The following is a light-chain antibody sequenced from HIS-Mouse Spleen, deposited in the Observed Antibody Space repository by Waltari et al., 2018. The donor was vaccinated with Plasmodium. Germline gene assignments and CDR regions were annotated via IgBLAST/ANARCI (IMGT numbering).Light chain of an antibody. V-gene: IGLV2-8*01. Sequence: QSALTQPPSAAGSPGQSVTISCTGTSSDVGGYNSVSWDQQPPGKAPKLMIYAVSKRPTGVPDRFSGSKSGNTASLTGSGLQAEDEADYYCSSYAGNNNFCVFGTGTKVTVL. CDR1: SSDVGGYNS. J-gene: IGLJ1*01. CDR2: AVS. CDR3: SSYAGNNNFCV.